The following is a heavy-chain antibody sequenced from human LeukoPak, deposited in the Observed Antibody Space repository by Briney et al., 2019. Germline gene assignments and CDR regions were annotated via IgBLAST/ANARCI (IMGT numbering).Heavy chain of an antibody. CDR1: GGTFSSYG. V-gene: IGHV1-69*04. Sequence: ASVKVSCKASGGTFSSYGISWVRQAPGQGLEWMGRIIPIVGIANYAQTFQGRVTITADKSTSTAFMELSSLRSEDTAVYYCASCHDSSGSHFDYWGQGTLVTVSS. CDR2: IIPIVGIA. D-gene: IGHD3-22*01. CDR3: ASCHDSSGSHFDY. J-gene: IGHJ4*02.